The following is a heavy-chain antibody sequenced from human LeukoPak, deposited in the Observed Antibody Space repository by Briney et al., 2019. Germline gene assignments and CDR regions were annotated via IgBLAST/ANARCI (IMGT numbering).Heavy chain of an antibody. CDR3: VVSYLYAFDI. D-gene: IGHD5-18*01. Sequence: PGGSLRLSCSASGFTFSTYTIHWVRQAPGKGLEYVSAISSNGSSTYYADSVKGRFTISRDNSKNILYLQMSSLRAEDTAVYYCVVSYLYAFDIWGQGTMVTVSS. CDR1: GFTFSTYT. J-gene: IGHJ3*02. CDR2: ISSNGSST. V-gene: IGHV3-64D*09.